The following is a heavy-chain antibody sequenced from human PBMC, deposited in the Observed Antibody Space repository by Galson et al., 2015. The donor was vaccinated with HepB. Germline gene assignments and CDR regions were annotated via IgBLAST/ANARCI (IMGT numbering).Heavy chain of an antibody. J-gene: IGHJ6*03. CDR1: GFTFSNYW. Sequence: SLRLSCAASGFTFSNYWMHWVRQAPGKGLVWVSRINSDGRGIRYADSVKGRFTISRDNAKNTLYLQVSSLRVEDTAVYYCVREDYDILPGYYHYYYYMDVWGKGTTVTVSS. CDR2: INSDGRGI. D-gene: IGHD3-9*01. V-gene: IGHV3-74*01. CDR3: VREDYDILPGYYHYYYYMDV.